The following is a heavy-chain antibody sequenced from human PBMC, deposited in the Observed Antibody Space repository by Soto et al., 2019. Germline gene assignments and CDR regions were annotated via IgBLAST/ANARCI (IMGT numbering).Heavy chain of an antibody. CDR2: IYSDGRT. CDR1: ELTLSSNY. Sequence: EARLVESGGGLIQPGGSLRLSCAASELTLSSNYMTWVRQAPGKGLEWVSLIYSDGRTYHADSVKGRFTISRDDFRNTVYLQMNSLRAEDTAVYYCARAYGAGSYFCDYWGQGTPVTVSS. V-gene: IGHV3-53*01. J-gene: IGHJ4*02. CDR3: ARAYGAGSYFCDY. D-gene: IGHD3-10*01.